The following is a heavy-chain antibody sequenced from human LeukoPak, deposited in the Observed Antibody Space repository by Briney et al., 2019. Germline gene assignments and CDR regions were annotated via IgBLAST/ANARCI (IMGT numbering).Heavy chain of an antibody. D-gene: IGHD2-15*01. V-gene: IGHV4-59*01. CDR1: GGSFSSYY. CDR3: ARVGAYCSGGACYDY. J-gene: IGHJ4*02. Sequence: SETLSLTCTVSGGSFSSYYWSWIRQPPWKGLEWIGYIYYSGSTHYNPSLESRVTMSVDTSKNQFSLKMSSVTAADTAVYYCARVGAYCSGGACYDYWGQGTLVTVSS. CDR2: IYYSGST.